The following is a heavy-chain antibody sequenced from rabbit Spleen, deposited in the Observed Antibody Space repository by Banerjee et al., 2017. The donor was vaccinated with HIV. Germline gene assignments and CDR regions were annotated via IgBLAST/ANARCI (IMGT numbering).Heavy chain of an antibody. D-gene: IGHD4-1*01. CDR3: ARAIVSWLGLTRLDL. CDR1: GFSFSRGYD. V-gene: IGHV1S43*01. CDR2: IYGAKGST. J-gene: IGHJ3*01. Sequence: QEHLEESGGGLVKPEGSLTLTCKASGFSFSRGYDICWVRQAPGKGLEWIGIIYGAKGSTDYASWVNGRFTISSDNAQNTVDLKMTSLTAADTATYFCARAIVSWLGLTRLDLWGPGTLVTV.